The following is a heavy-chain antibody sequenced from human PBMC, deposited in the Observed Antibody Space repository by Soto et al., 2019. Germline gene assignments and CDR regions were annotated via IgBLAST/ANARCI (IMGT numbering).Heavy chain of an antibody. CDR1: GFTFSSYW. CDR2: IDSGGSNA. D-gene: IGHD2-2*01. J-gene: IGHJ5*02. Sequence: EVQLVESGGGLVQPGGSLRLSCAASGFTFSSYWMHWVRQAPGKGLVWVSRIDSGGSNATYADSVKGRFTISRDNANNTLYLHMNSLRAEDTAVYYCARRGCISTSYRDSWFDPWGQGTLVTVSS. CDR3: ARRGCISTSYRDSWFDP. V-gene: IGHV3-74*01.